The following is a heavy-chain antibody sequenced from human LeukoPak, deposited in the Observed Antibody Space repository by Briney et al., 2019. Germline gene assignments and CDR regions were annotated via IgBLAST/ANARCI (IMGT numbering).Heavy chain of an antibody. D-gene: IGHD3-22*01. V-gene: IGHV1-18*01. Sequence: ASVKVSCKASGYTFTSYGISWERQAPGQGLEWMGWINAYNGNTNYAQKLQGRVTMTEDTSTSTDYMERRSLRSDDTAVYYCASEGVSGYYLGGFYYWGQGTLVTVSS. CDR3: ASEGVSGYYLGGFYY. J-gene: IGHJ4*02. CDR1: GYTFTSYG. CDR2: INAYNGNT.